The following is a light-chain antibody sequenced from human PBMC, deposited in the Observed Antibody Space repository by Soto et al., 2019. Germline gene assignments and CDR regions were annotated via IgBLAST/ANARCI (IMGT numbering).Light chain of an antibody. CDR3: QHYDSSPPTYT. CDR1: QTISSSY. V-gene: IGKV3-20*01. J-gene: IGKJ2*01. CDR2: GAS. Sequence: EIVLTQSPGTLSLSPGERATLSCRASQTISSSYLAWYQQKPGQAPTLLIFGASSRATDIPDRFSGGGSGTDFTITISRLQPEDFAVYYCQHYDSSPPTYTFGQGTKLEIK.